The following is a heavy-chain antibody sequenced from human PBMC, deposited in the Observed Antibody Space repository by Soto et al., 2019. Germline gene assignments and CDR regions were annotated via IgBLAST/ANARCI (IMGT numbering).Heavy chain of an antibody. CDR1: GYSFTTYG. CDR2: ISGYNGNT. J-gene: IGHJ6*02. V-gene: IGHV1-18*01. Sequence: QVQLVQSRGEVKKPGASVKVSCKTSGYSFTTYGISWVRQAPGQGLEWMGWISGYNGNTNYAQKLKGRLTMTTDTPTSTAYMELRRLTSDDTAVYYCAREGPAPYYYYGMDVWGQGSTVTVSS. CDR3: AREGPAPYYYYGMDV.